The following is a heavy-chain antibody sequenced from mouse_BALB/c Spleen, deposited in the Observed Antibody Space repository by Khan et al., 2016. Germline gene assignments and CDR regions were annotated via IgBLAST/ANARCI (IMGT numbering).Heavy chain of an antibody. CDR3: VNNYYDHTAWFPN. V-gene: IGHV5-17*02. Sequence: EVELVESGGGLVQPGGSRKLSCAASGFTFSSFGMHWVRQAPEKGLEWVANISSGSSSIYYADTVKGRFTISRDNPKNTLFLQMTSLRSEDTAMYYCVNNYYDHTAWFPNWGQGTLVTVSA. J-gene: IGHJ3*01. D-gene: IGHD2-4*01. CDR2: ISSGSSSI. CDR1: GFTFSSFG.